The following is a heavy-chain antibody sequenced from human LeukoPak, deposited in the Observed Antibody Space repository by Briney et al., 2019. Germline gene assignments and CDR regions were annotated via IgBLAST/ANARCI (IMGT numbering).Heavy chain of an antibody. J-gene: IGHJ4*02. CDR3: ARHGAPAYGAYSGDFDY. CDR2: INHSGST. CDR1: GGSFSGYY. V-gene: IGHV4-34*01. D-gene: IGHD4-23*01. Sequence: PSETLSLTCAVYGGSFSGYYWSWIRQPPGKGLEWIGEINHSGSTNYNPSLKSRVTISVDTSKNQFSLKLSSVTAADTAVYYCARHGAPAYGAYSGDFDYWGQGTLVTVSS.